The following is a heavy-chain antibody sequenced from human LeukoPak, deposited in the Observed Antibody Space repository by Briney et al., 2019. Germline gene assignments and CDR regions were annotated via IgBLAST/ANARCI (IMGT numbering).Heavy chain of an antibody. CDR2: ISDSGGST. D-gene: IGHD4-23*01. CDR1: GFTFSSYA. CDR3: AKWSPFGGNPGY. J-gene: IGHJ4*02. Sequence: GGSLRPSCAASGFTFSSYAMSWVRQAPGKGLEWVSGISDSGGSTYYADSVKGRFTISRDNSKNTLYLQMNSLRAEDTAVYYCAKWSPFGGNPGYWGQGTLVTVSS. V-gene: IGHV3-23*01.